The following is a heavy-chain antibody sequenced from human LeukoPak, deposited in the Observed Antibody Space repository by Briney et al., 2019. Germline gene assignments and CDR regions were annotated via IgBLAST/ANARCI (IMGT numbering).Heavy chain of an antibody. D-gene: IGHD5-24*01. V-gene: IGHV1-69*01. CDR3: AREVREMATIYFDY. CDR1: GGTFSSYA. Sequence: SVKVTCKASGGTFSSYAISWVRQAPGQGLEWMGGIIPIFGTANYAQKFQGRVTITADESTSTAYMELSSLRSEDTAVYYCAREVREMATIYFDYWGQGTLVTVSS. CDR2: IIPIFGTA. J-gene: IGHJ4*02.